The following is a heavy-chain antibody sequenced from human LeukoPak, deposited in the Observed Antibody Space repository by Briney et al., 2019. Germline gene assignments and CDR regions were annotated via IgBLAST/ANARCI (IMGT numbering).Heavy chain of an antibody. CDR2: IYYSGST. CDR3: ARRVQESPRYFDWLRNRAGFDP. Sequence: SETLSLTCTVSGGSISSSSYYWGWIRQPPGTGLEWIGSIYYSGSTYYNPSLKSRVTISVDTSKNQFSLKLSSVTAADTAVYYCARRVQESPRYFDWLRNRAGFDPWGQGTLVTVSS. V-gene: IGHV4-39*07. D-gene: IGHD3-9*01. CDR1: GGSISSSSYY. J-gene: IGHJ5*02.